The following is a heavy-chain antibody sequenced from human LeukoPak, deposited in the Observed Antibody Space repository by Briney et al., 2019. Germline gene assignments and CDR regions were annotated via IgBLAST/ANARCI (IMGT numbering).Heavy chain of an antibody. Sequence: GGSLRLSCSASGFNFNNYAMHWVRQAPGKGLEYVSAIDDSGGSTFYTDSVKGRFTISRDNSKNALYLQMSSLRAEDTAMYYCLKQSAGPTGYCDYWGQGTLVTVSS. CDR2: IDDSGGST. CDR3: LKQSAGPTGYCDY. D-gene: IGHD4-11*01. J-gene: IGHJ4*02. CDR1: GFNFNNYA. V-gene: IGHV3-64D*06.